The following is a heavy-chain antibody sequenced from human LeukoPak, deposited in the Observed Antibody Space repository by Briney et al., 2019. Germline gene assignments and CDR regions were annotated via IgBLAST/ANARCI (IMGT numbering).Heavy chain of an antibody. CDR1: GITLSNYG. D-gene: IGHD3-22*01. V-gene: IGHV3-23*01. J-gene: IGHJ4*02. CDR3: AKRGVVIRVILVGFYKEAYYFDS. CDR2: ISGSAGGT. Sequence: PGGSLRLSCAVSGITLSNYGMSWVRQAPGKGLEWVAGISGSAGGTYYADSAKGRFTISRDNAKNTLYLQLNNLRAEDTAVYFCAKRGVVIRVILVGFYKEAYYFDSWGQGALVTVSS.